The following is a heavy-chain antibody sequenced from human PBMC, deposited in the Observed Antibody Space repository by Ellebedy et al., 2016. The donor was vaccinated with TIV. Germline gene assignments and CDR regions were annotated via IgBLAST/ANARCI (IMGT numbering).Heavy chain of an antibody. Sequence: SETLSLTXTVSGGSISSSSYYWGWIRQPPGKGLEWIGSIYYSGSTYYNPSLKSRVTISVDTSKNQFSLKLSSVTAADTAVYYCQGYDSSGYYYSYYYGMDVWGQGTTVTVSS. CDR1: GGSISSSSYY. CDR3: QGYDSSGYYYSYYYGMDV. V-gene: IGHV4-39*07. D-gene: IGHD3-22*01. J-gene: IGHJ6*02. CDR2: IYYSGST.